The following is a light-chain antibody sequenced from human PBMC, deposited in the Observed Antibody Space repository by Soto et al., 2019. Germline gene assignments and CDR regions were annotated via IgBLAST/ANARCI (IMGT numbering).Light chain of an antibody. CDR2: ANS. CDR3: ATWDDSLRGVV. J-gene: IGLJ2*01. V-gene: IGLV1-40*01. CDR1: NSNIGAGYD. Sequence: QSVLTQPPSVSGAPGQRVTISCTGSNSNIGAGYDVHWYRQLPGTAPKLLIYANSQRPSGVPDRFSGSKSGTSASLAISGLRSEDEADYYCATWDDSLRGVVFGGGTKVTVL.